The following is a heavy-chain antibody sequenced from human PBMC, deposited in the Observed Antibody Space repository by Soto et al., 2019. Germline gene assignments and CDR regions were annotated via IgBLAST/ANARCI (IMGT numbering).Heavy chain of an antibody. Sequence: PGGSLRLSCAASEFTFSNYAMSWVRQAPGKGLEWVSSISDNGGTTYYADSVKGRFTISRDTSKNTLYLQMNSLRAEDTAVYYCAKVAVGATFVNYFDYWGQGTLVTVSS. D-gene: IGHD1-26*01. CDR3: AKVAVGATFVNYFDY. CDR1: EFTFSNYA. CDR2: ISDNGGTT. J-gene: IGHJ4*02. V-gene: IGHV3-23*01.